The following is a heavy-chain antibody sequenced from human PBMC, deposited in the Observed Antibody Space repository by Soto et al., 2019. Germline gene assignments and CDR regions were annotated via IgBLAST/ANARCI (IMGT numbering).Heavy chain of an antibody. CDR3: ASHRTYYDFWSGYYIPQYFDY. CDR2: IYYSGST. CDR1: GGSISRGGYF. Sequence: PSETLSLPCTVSGGSISRGGYFWCWIRQPPRKGLEWIGYIYYSGSTYYNPSLKSRVTISVDTSKNQFSLKLSSVTAADTAVYYCASHRTYYDFWSGYYIPQYFDYWGQGTLVTVSS. D-gene: IGHD3-3*01. J-gene: IGHJ4*02. V-gene: IGHV4-30-4*01.